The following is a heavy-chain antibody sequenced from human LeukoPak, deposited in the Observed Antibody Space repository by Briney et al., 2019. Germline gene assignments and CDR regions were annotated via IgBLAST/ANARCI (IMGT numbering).Heavy chain of an antibody. J-gene: IGHJ5*02. CDR3: ALYPKGYWFDP. CDR1: GGSISSSNW. V-gene: IGHV4-4*02. CDR2: IYHSGST. Sequence: SETLSLTCAVSGGSISSSNWWSWVRQPPGKGLEWIGEIYHSGSTNYNPSLKRRVTISVDKSKNQFSLKLSSVTAADTAVYYCALYPKGYWFDPWGQGTLVTVSS. D-gene: IGHD2-2*01.